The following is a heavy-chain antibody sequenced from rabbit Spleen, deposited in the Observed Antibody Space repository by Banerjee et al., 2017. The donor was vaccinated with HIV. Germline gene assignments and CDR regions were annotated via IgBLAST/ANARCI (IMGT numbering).Heavy chain of an antibody. D-gene: IGHD8-1*01. CDR3: ARDTGTSFSTYGMDL. J-gene: IGHJ6*01. CDR2: IYAGSAGSS. Sequence: QSLEESGGGLVKPGASLTLTCKASGFSFSSGYDMCWVRQAPGKGLEWIACIYAGSAGSSYYASWAKGRFTCSKASSTTVTLQMTSLTAADTATYFCARDTGTSFSTYGMDLWGQGTLVTVS. V-gene: IGHV1S40*01. CDR1: GFSFSSGYD.